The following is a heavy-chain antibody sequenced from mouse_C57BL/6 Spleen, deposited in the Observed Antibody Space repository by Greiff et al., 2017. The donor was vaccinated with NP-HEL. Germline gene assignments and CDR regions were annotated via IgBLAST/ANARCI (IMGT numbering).Heavy chain of an antibody. V-gene: IGHV5-17*01. CDR2: ISSGSSTI. CDR3: ASKGDYDYGYAMDY. Sequence: EVKVEESGGGLVKPGGSLKLSCAASGFTFSDYGMHWVRQAPEKGLEWVAYISSGSSTIYYVDTVKGRFTISRDNAKNTLFLQMTSLRSEDTAMYYCASKGDYDYGYAMDYWGQGTSVTVSS. J-gene: IGHJ4*01. D-gene: IGHD2-4*01. CDR1: GFTFSDYG.